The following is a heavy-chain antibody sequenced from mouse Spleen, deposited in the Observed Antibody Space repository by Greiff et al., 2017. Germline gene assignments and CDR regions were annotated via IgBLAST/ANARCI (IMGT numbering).Heavy chain of an antibody. CDR3: ARFPSANWDFLFAY. CDR2: ISSGGSYT. J-gene: IGHJ3*01. D-gene: IGHD4-1*01. CDR1: GFTFSSYA. V-gene: IGHV5-9-3*01. Sequence: EVQRVESGGGLVKPGGSLKLSCAASGFTFSSYAMSWVRQTPEKRLEWVATISSGGSYTYYPDSVKGRFTISRDNAKNTLYLQMSSLRSEDTAMYYCARFPSANWDFLFAYWGQGTLVTVSA.